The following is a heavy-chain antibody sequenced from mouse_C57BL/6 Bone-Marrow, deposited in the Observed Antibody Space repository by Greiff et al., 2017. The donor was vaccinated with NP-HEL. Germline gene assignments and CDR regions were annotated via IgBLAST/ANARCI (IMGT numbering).Heavy chain of an antibody. V-gene: IGHV1-69*01. CDR2: IDPSDSYT. Sequence: VRLQQPGAELVMPGASVKLSCKASGYTFTSYWMHWVKQRPGQGLEWIGEIDPSDSYTNYNQKFKGKSTLTVDKSSSTAYMQLSSLTSEDSAVYYCATFGLGWFAYWGQGTLVTVSA. CDR3: ATFGLGWFAY. CDR1: GYTFTSYW. J-gene: IGHJ3*01.